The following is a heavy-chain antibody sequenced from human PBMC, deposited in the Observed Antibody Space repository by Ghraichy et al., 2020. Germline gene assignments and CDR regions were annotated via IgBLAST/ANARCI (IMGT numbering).Heavy chain of an antibody. J-gene: IGHJ4*02. D-gene: IGHD6-13*01. Sequence: ESLNISCAVYGGSFSGYYWSWIRQPPGKGLEWIGEINHSGGTNYNPSLKSRVTISVDTSKNQFSLKLSSVTAADTAVYYCARGNGYSSSWYGVWGQGTLVTVSS. CDR3: ARGNGYSSSWYGV. CDR2: INHSGGT. CDR1: GGSFSGYY. V-gene: IGHV4-34*01.